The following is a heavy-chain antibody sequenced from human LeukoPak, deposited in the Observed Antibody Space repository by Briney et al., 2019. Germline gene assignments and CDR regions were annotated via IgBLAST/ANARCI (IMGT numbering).Heavy chain of an antibody. D-gene: IGHD3-10*01. Sequence: GSLRLSCAASGFTFSSYSMNWVRQAPGKGLEWVSSISSSSSYIYYADSVKGRFTISRDNAKNSLYLQMNSLRAEDTAVYYCARDHMVRDDAFDIWGQGTMVTVSS. CDR1: GFTFSSYS. J-gene: IGHJ3*02. CDR3: ARDHMVRDDAFDI. CDR2: ISSSSSYI. V-gene: IGHV3-21*01.